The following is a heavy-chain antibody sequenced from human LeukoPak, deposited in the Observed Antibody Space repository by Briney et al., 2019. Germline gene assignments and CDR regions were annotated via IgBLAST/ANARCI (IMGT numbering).Heavy chain of an antibody. J-gene: IGHJ3*02. Sequence: GGSLRLSCAASGFTFSSYGMSWVRQAPGKGLEWVSAISGSGGSTYYADSVKGRFTISRDNSKNTLYLQMNSLRAEDTAVYYCARLSDAAFDIWGQGTMVTVSS. CDR3: ARLSDAAFDI. V-gene: IGHV3-23*01. CDR2: ISGSGGST. D-gene: IGHD3-10*01. CDR1: GFTFSSYG.